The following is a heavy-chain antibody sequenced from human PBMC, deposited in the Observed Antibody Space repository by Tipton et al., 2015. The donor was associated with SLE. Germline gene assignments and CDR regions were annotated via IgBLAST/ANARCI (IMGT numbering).Heavy chain of an antibody. J-gene: IGHJ4*02. D-gene: IGHD2/OR15-2a*01. CDR1: GFTFSSYT. CDR3: AGALILNFDY. V-gene: IGHV3-30*04. Sequence: SLRLSCAASGFTFSSYTMHWVRQAPGKGLEWVAVASYDGSNKYYADSVKGRFTISRDNSKNTLYLQMNSLRAEDTAVYYCAGALILNFDYWGQGTLVTVSS. CDR2: ASYDGSNK.